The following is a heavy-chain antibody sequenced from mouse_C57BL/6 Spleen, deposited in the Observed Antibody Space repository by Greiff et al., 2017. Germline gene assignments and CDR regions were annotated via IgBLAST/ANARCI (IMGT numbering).Heavy chain of an antibody. J-gene: IGHJ2*01. D-gene: IGHD1-1*01. V-gene: IGHV1-26*01. CDR1: GYTFTDYY. Sequence: EVKLQQSGPELVKPGASVKISCKASGYTFTDYYMNWVKQSHGKSLEWIGDINPNNGGTSYNQKFKGKATLTVDKSSSTAYMELRSLTSEDSAVYYCARNSYGSSLGYWGQGTTLTVSS. CDR2: INPNNGGT. CDR3: ARNSYGSSLGY.